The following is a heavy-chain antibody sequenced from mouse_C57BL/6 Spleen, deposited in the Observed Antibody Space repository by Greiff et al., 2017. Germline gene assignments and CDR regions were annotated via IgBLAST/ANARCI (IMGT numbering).Heavy chain of an antibody. CDR1: GYSITSGYY. J-gene: IGHJ4*01. CDR3: ARQAYYSNYEDYAMDY. V-gene: IGHV3-6*01. D-gene: IGHD2-5*01. CDR2: ISYDGSN. Sequence: ESGPGLVKPSQSLSLTCSVTGYSITSGYYWNWIRQFPGNKLEWMGYISYDGSNNYNPSLKNRISITRDTSKNQFFLKLNSVTTEDTATYYCARQAYYSNYEDYAMDYWGQGTSVTVSS.